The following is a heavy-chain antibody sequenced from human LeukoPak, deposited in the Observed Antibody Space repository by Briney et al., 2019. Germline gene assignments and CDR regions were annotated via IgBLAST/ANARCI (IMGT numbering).Heavy chain of an antibody. CDR2: IIPIFGTA. D-gene: IGHD2/OR15-2a*01. J-gene: IGHJ5*02. V-gene: IGHV1-69*05. CDR1: GGTFISYA. CDR3: ASATRGIVPYFDP. Sequence: GASVEVSCKASGGTFISYAISWVRQAPGQGLEWMGGIIPIFGTANYAQKFQGRVTITTDESTSTAYMELSSLRSEDTAVYYCASATRGIVPYFDPWGQGTLVTVSS.